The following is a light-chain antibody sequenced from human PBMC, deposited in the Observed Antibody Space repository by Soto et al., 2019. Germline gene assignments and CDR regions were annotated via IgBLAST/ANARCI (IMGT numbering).Light chain of an antibody. CDR1: QSVSSD. V-gene: IGKV3-15*01. J-gene: IGKJ4*01. CDR3: QQYNKWPLT. Sequence: EVLVTQSPATLSVSPGERVTLSCRASQSVSSDLGWYQQKPGQAPRLLIYGASTRATGIPARFSGSGSGTEFTLTISSLQSEDFAVYYCQQYNKWPLTFGGGTKVEIK. CDR2: GAS.